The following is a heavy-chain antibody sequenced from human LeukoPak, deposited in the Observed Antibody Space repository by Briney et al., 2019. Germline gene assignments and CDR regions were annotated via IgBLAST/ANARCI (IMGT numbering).Heavy chain of an antibody. J-gene: IGHJ3*02. V-gene: IGHV1-2*02. D-gene: IGHD3-22*01. CDR2: INPNSGGT. CDR1: GYTFTGYY. Sequence: ASVKVSCKTSGYTFTGYYMHWVRQAPGQGLEWMGWINPNSGGTNYAQKFQGRVTMTRDTSISTAYMELSRLRSDDTAVYYCASSITMIVVVTYAFDIWGQGTMVTVSS. CDR3: ASSITMIVVVTYAFDI.